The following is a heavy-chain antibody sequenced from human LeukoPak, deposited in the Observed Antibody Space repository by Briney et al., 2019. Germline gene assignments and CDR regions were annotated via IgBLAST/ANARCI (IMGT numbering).Heavy chain of an antibody. V-gene: IGHV3-33*06. Sequence: GRSLRLSCAASGFTFSSYGMHWVRQAPGKGLEWVAVIWYDGSNKYCADSVNGRFTISRDNSKNTLYLQMNSLRAEDTAVYYCAKEGAGVDTAMVTGHDAFDIWGQGTMVTVSS. CDR2: IWYDGSNK. D-gene: IGHD5-18*01. J-gene: IGHJ3*02. CDR1: GFTFSSYG. CDR3: AKEGAGVDTAMVTGHDAFDI.